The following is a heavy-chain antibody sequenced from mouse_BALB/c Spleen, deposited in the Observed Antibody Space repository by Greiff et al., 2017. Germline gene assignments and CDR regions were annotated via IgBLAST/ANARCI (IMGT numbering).Heavy chain of an antibody. J-gene: IGHJ2*01. V-gene: IGHV1-5*01. Sequence: VQLQQSGTVLARPGASVKMSCKASGYSFTSYLMHWVKQRPGQGLEWIGAIYPGNSDTSYNQKFKGKAKLTAVTSASTAYMELSSLTNEDSAVYYCTSTVVAPFDYWGQGTTLTVSS. CDR3: TSTVVAPFDY. CDR1: GYSFTSYL. D-gene: IGHD1-1*01. CDR2: IYPGNSDT.